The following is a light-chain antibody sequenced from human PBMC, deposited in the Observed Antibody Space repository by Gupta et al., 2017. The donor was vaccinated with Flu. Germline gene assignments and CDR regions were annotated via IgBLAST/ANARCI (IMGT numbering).Light chain of an antibody. CDR3: GQRVQTPLT. V-gene: IGKV2-28*01. CDR2: LGS. CDR1: QSLLHINGFTY. J-gene: IGKJ4*01. Sequence: DIVMTQSPLSLPVTPGEPASISCTSSQSLLHINGFTYVDWYLQKPGQSPQILIYLGSHRAPGVPDRFSGTVSGTDFTLRISSVESDDVGIYYCGQRVQTPLTFGGGTKVEIK.